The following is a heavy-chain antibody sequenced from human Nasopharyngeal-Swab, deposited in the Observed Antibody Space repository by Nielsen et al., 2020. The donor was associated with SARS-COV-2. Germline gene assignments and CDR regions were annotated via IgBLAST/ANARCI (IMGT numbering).Heavy chain of an antibody. CDR3: ARDLMYGSGSRMDV. Sequence: GGSLRLSCAASGFTFSSYGMHWVRQAPGKGLEWVAVIWYDGSNKYYAGSVKGRFTISRDNSKNTLYLQMNSLRAEDTAVYYCARDLMYGSGSRMDVWGQGTTVTVSS. CDR1: GFTFSSYG. D-gene: IGHD3-10*01. CDR2: IWYDGSNK. V-gene: IGHV3-33*01. J-gene: IGHJ6*02.